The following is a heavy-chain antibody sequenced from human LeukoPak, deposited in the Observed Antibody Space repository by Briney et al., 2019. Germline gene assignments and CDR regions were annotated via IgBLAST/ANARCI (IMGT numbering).Heavy chain of an antibody. Sequence: AGGSLRLSCAASGFTFSSYWMSWVRQAPGKGLEWVANIKQDGSGKYYVDSVKGRFTISRDNAKNSLYLQMNSLRAEDTAVYYCARDLGSYYDWFDPWGQGTLVTVSS. CDR1: GFTFSSYW. V-gene: IGHV3-7*03. D-gene: IGHD1-26*01. CDR2: IKQDGSGK. J-gene: IGHJ5*02. CDR3: ARDLGSYYDWFDP.